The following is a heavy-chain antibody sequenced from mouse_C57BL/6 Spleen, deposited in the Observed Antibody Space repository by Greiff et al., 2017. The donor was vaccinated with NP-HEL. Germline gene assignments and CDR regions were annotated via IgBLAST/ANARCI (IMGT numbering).Heavy chain of an antibody. CDR2: IHPSDSDT. V-gene: IGHV1-74*01. Sequence: QVHVKQPGAELVKPGASVKVSCKASGYTFTSYWMHWVKQRPGQGLEWIGRIHPSDSDTNYNQKFKGKATLTVDKSSSTAYMQLSSLTSEDSAVYYCAHNWDDGGFDYWGQGTTLTVSS. CDR1: GYTFTSYW. CDR3: AHNWDDGGFDY. J-gene: IGHJ2*01. D-gene: IGHD4-1*01.